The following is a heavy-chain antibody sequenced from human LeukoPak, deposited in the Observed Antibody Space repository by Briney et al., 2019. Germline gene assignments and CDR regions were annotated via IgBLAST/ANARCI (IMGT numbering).Heavy chain of an antibody. CDR3: ARGTGYFETGMVKYKYYGMDV. CDR2: INPNGGSK. V-gene: IGHV1-46*01. Sequence: ASVKVSCKASGYTFTSYYIHRVRQAPGQGLEWMGIINPNGGSKSYRQRFKGRVTMSRDTSTNIVYMELSSLRSEDTAAYYCARGTGYFETGMVKYKYYGMDVWGQGTTVTVSS. J-gene: IGHJ6*02. D-gene: IGHD3-9*01. CDR1: GYTFTSYY.